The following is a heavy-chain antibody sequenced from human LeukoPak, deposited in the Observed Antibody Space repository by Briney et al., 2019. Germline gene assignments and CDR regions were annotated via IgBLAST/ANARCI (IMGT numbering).Heavy chain of an antibody. CDR1: GFTLSSYS. CDR2: SSSSSNTI. Sequence: PGGSLRLSCAASGFTLSSYSMNWVRQAPGKGLECVSFSSSSSNTILYADSVKGRFTVSRDNAKNSLYLQMNSLRAEDTAVYYCARGAGSGSWLVDFWGQGTLVTVSS. J-gene: IGHJ4*02. CDR3: ARGAGSGSWLVDF. D-gene: IGHD6-13*01. V-gene: IGHV3-48*04.